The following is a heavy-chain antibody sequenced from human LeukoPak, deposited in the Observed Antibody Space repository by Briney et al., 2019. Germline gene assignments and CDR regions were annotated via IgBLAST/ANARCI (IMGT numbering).Heavy chain of an antibody. CDR2: IYYSGST. J-gene: IGHJ3*02. D-gene: IGHD3-22*01. V-gene: IGHV4-59*01. CDR3: AREQRWYYYDSSGYSAFDI. Sequence: SETLSLTCTVSGGSISSYYWSWIRQPPGKGLEWIGYIYYSGSTNYNPSLKSRVTISVDTSKNQFSLKLSSVTAADTAVYYCAREQRWYYYDSSGYSAFDIWGQGTMVTVSS. CDR1: GGSISSYY.